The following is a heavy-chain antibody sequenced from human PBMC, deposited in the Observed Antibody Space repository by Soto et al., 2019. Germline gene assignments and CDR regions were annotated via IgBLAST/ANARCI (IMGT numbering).Heavy chain of an antibody. D-gene: IGHD2-15*01. V-gene: IGHV4-34*01. CDR2: INHSGST. J-gene: IGHJ3*02. Sequence: SETLSLTCAVYGGSFSGYYWSWIRQPPGKGLEWIGEINHSGSTDYNPSLKSRVTISVDTSKNQFSLKLSSVTAADTAVYYCARGDCSGGSCRKDAFDIWGQGTMVTVSS. CDR1: GGSFSGYY. CDR3: ARGDCSGGSCRKDAFDI.